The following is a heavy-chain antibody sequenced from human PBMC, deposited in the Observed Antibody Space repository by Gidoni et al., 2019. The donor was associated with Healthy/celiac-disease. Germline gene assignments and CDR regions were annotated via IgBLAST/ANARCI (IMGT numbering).Heavy chain of an antibody. CDR1: NSGFTFSSYA. CDR3: ALVSRLAFDI. J-gene: IGHJ3*02. V-gene: IGHV3-23*01. CDR2: ISGSGGST. Sequence: EVQLLESGGGLVQPGGSLRLSCAASNSGFTFSSYAMRWVRQAPGKGLEWVSGISGSGGSTYYADSVKGRFTIARDNSKRTLYLQMNSLRAEDTAVYYCALVSRLAFDIWGQGTMVTVSS.